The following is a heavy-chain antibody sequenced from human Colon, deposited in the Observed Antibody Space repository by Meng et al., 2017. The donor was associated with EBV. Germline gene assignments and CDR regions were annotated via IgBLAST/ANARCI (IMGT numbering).Heavy chain of an antibody. CDR3: ARGAYFDY. Sequence: QLQLQESGSGLVQPSXXLSLTCAVSGGSISSGGYSWHWIRQPPGKGLQWIGYIYYSGSAFYNPSLKSRVTLSVDRSKNQFSLNLSSVTAADTSVYYCARGAYFDYWGQGTLVTVAS. V-gene: IGHV4-30-2*01. CDR1: GGSISSGGYS. J-gene: IGHJ4*02. CDR2: IYYSGSA.